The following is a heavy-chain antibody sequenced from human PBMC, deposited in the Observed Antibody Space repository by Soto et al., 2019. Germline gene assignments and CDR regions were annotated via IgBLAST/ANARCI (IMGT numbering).Heavy chain of an antibody. D-gene: IGHD6-13*01. CDR2: ISGSGGST. CDR1: GFTFSSYA. V-gene: IGHV3-23*01. Sequence: GGSLRLSCAASGFTFSSYAMSWVRQAPGKGLEWVSAISGSGGSTYYADSVKGRFTISRDNSKNTLYLQMNSLRAEDTAVYYCARAGYSSSWPQYNWFDPWGQGTLVTVSS. J-gene: IGHJ5*02. CDR3: ARAGYSSSWPQYNWFDP.